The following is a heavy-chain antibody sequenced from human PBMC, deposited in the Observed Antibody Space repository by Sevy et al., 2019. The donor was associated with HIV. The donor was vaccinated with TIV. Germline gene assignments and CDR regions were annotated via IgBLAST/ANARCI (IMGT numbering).Heavy chain of an antibody. CDR2: ISHSGAT. V-gene: IGHV4-34*01. CDR3: ARGREVATLLGFFDT. CDR1: GGSIGGYY. D-gene: IGHD3-16*01. Sequence: SETLSLTCAVRGGSIGGYYWSWIRQAPGKGPERIGEISHSGATNYSPSLASRVTISVDTSNNQLSLRLTSLTAADSGKYFCARGREVATLLGFFDTCGPGTLVTVSS. J-gene: IGHJ4*02.